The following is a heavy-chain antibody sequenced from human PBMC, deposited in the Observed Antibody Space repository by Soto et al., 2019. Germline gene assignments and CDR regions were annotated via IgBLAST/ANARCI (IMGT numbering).Heavy chain of an antibody. J-gene: IGHJ4*02. D-gene: IGHD3-3*01. Sequence: PGGSLRLSCVASGFSFGSYVLTWVRQAPGKGLEWVSTISGSDGKTFYADAVKGRFSISRDISQSTLYLQMNSLRADDTAIYYCARWSYLDYWGQGTRVTVSS. V-gene: IGHV3-23*01. CDR1: GFSFGSYV. CDR2: ISGSDGKT. CDR3: ARWSYLDY.